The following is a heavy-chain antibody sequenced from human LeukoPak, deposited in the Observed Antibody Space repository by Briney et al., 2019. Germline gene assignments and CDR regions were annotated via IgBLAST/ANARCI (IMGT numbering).Heavy chain of an antibody. V-gene: IGHV4-59*01. CDR3: ASFRAAAGNIH. J-gene: IGHJ4*02. CDR1: GGSISSYY. CDR2: IYYSGST. Sequence: PETLSLTCTVSGGSISSYYWSWIRQPPGKGLEWIGYIYYSGSTNYNPSLKSRVTISVDTSKNQFSLKLSSVTAADTAVYYCASFRAAAGNIHWGQGTLVTVSS. D-gene: IGHD6-13*01.